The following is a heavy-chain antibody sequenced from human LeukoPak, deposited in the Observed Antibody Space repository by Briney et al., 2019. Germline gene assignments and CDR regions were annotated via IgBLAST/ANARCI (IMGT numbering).Heavy chain of an antibody. CDR1: GYTFTSYG. V-gene: IGHV1-18*01. Sequence: GASVKVSCKASGYTFTSYGISWVRQAPGQGLEWMGWISTYNGNTNYAQKLQGRVTMTTDTSTSTAYMGLTSLRSDDTAVYYCARVAYYYDTTGYSPRHYFRHWGQGTLVTVSS. CDR2: ISTYNGNT. J-gene: IGHJ1*01. D-gene: IGHD3-22*01. CDR3: ARVAYYYDTTGYSPRHYFRH.